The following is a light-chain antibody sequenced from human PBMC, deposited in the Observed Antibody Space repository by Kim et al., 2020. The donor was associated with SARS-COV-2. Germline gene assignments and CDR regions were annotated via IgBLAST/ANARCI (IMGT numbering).Light chain of an antibody. J-gene: IGKJ4*01. CDR3: LQNNSFPIT. CDR2: DAS. CDR1: QDISSW. V-gene: IGKV1D-12*01. Sequence: DIQMTQSPSSVSASVGDRVTITCRASQDISSWLAWYQQKPGKAPKGLIYDASSLQSGVPSRFSGSGSGTDFTLTINSLQPEDFATYFCLQNNSFPITFGGGTKLDIK.